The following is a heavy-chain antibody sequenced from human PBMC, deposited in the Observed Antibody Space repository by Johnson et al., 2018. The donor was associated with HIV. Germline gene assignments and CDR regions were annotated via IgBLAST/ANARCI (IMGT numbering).Heavy chain of an antibody. CDR2: ISYNGSNK. J-gene: IGHJ3*02. D-gene: IGHD3-10*01. CDR3: AKSTQANILRESGPYGAFDI. CDR1: GFTFSSYG. Sequence: QMQLVESGGGVVQHGRSLRLSCAASGFTFSSYGMHWVRQAPGKGLEWVAVISYNGSNKYYADSVKGRFTISRDNAKNTLYVQMNSLRAEDTAVYYCAKSTQANILRESGPYGAFDIWGQGTMVTVSS. V-gene: IGHV3-30*18.